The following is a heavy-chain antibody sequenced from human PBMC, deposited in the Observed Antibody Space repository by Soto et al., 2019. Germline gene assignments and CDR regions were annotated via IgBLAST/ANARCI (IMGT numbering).Heavy chain of an antibody. Sequence: PGAALTLSWAASGFTFSAYWRNGVCYAVEKGLEWVANIKQDGSEKYYVTSVKGRFTISRDNGKNSVYLQRNSLRAEDTAVYYCASSSGSYEIWTPFDYWGQGTLVTVSS. CDR1: GFTFSAYW. J-gene: IGHJ4*02. CDR3: ASSSGSYEIWTPFDY. CDR2: IKQDGSEK. D-gene: IGHD1-26*01. V-gene: IGHV3-7*03.